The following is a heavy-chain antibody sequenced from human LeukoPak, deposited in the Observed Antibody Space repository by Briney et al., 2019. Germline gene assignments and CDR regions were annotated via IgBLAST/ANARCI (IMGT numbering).Heavy chain of an antibody. D-gene: IGHD5-18*01. CDR3: ARGPVQLWLPDY. Sequence: SETLSLTCAVYGGSFRGYYWSWIRQPPGKGLEWIGEINHSGSTNYNPSLKSRVTISVDTSKNQFSLKLSSVTAADTAVYYCARGPVQLWLPDYWGQGTLVTVSS. J-gene: IGHJ4*02. CDR2: INHSGST. V-gene: IGHV4-34*01. CDR1: GGSFRGYY.